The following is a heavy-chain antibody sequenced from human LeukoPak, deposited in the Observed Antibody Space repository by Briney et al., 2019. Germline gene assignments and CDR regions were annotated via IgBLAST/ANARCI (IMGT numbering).Heavy chain of an antibody. Sequence: SETLSLTCTVSGGSISSNTYHWGWIRQPPGNGLEWIGTISYSGSAYYNPSLKSRVTTSVDTSKNQFSLKLSSVTAADTAVYYCARLRGSYGGDAFDIWGQGTMVTVSS. D-gene: IGHD1-26*01. CDR3: ARLRGSYGGDAFDI. V-gene: IGHV4-39*01. J-gene: IGHJ3*02. CDR2: ISYSGSA. CDR1: GGSISSNTYH.